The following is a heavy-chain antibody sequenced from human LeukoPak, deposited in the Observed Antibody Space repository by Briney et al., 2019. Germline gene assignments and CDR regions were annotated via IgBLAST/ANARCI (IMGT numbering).Heavy chain of an antibody. D-gene: IGHD2-2*01. J-gene: IGHJ4*02. V-gene: IGHV3-30*18. Sequence: GGSLRLSCAASGFTFSSYGMHWVRQAPGKGLEWVAVISYDGSNKYYADSVKGRFTISRDNSKNTLYLQMNSLRAEDTAVYYCAKVVSRYCSSTSCPEDYWGQGTQVTVSS. CDR3: AKVVSRYCSSTSCPEDY. CDR2: ISYDGSNK. CDR1: GFTFSSYG.